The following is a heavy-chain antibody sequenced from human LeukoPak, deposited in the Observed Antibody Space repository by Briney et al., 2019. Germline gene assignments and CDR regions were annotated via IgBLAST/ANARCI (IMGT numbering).Heavy chain of an antibody. CDR1: GYTFTSYD. CDR3: ARLVGFPYYYYYMDV. J-gene: IGHJ6*03. Sequence: ASVKVSCKASGYTFTSYDINWVRPATGQGLEWMGWMNPNSGNTGYAQKFQGRVTITRNTSISTAYMELSSLRSEDTAVYYCARLVGFPYYYYYMDVWGKGTTVTVSS. D-gene: IGHD2-21*01. CDR2: MNPNSGNT. V-gene: IGHV1-8*03.